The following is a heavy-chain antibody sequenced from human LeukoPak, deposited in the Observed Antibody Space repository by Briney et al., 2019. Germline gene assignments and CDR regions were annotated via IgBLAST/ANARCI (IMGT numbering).Heavy chain of an antibody. V-gene: IGHV1-18*01. Sequence: GASVKVSCKASGYTFISYGITWVRQAPGQGLEWLASISVYNGKTNYARKLQGRVTMTTDTSTSTAYMELTSLRSDDTAVYYCARNPPHTSMVLQSDNWGQGTLVTVSS. CDR3: ARNPPHTSMVLQSDN. D-gene: IGHD5-18*01. J-gene: IGHJ4*02. CDR2: ISVYNGKT. CDR1: GYTFISYG.